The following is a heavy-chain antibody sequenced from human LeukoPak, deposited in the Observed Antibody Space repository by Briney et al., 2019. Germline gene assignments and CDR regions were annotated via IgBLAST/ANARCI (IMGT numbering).Heavy chain of an antibody. J-gene: IGHJ4*02. CDR2: IYSGGST. D-gene: IGHD6-6*01. CDR1: GFTVSSNY. CDR3: ARDNYSSSFQFDY. V-gene: IGHV3-53*01. Sequence: GGSLRLSCAASGFTVSSNYMSWVRQAPGKGLEWVSVIYSGGSTYYADSVKGRFTISRDNSKDTLYLQMNSLRAEDTAVYYCARDNYSSSFQFDYWGQGTLVTVSS.